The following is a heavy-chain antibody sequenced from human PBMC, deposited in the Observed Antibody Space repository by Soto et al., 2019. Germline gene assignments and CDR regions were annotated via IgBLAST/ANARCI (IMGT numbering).Heavy chain of an antibody. CDR1: GFTFSSYG. J-gene: IGHJ5*02. CDR3: AKDNCISTSCYRLYNWFDP. Sequence: QVQLVESGGGVVQPGRSLRLSCAASGFTFSSYGMHWVRQAPGKGLEWVAVISYDGSNKYYADSVRGRFTISRDNSKNTLYRQMNSLRAEDTAVYYCAKDNCISTSCYRLYNWFDPWGQGTLVTVSS. CDR2: ISYDGSNK. D-gene: IGHD2-2*01. V-gene: IGHV3-30*18.